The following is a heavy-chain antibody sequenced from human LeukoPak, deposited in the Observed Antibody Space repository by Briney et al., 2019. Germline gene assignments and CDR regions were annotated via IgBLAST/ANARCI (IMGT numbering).Heavy chain of an antibody. CDR2: ISSTSKYI. Sequence: GGSPRLTCAASGFTFSSYSMNWVRQPPGKGLEWVSSISSTSKYIYYADSVKGRFTISRDNAENSLFLQMNNLRVDDSAVYYCAREYTAMAYDYWGQGNLVTVSS. CDR1: GFTFSSYS. V-gene: IGHV3-21*01. D-gene: IGHD5-18*01. J-gene: IGHJ4*02. CDR3: AREYTAMAYDY.